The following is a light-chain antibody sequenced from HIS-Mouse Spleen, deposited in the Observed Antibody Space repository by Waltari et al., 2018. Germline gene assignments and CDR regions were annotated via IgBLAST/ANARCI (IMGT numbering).Light chain of an antibody. CDR1: QIVLYSSNNKNY. CDR3: QQYYSTPRT. CDR2: WGS. V-gene: IGKV4-1*01. Sequence: DIVMTQSPDSLAVSLGERATINCKSSQIVLYSSNNKNYLAWYQQKPGQPPKLLIYWGSTRESGVPDRFSGSGSGTDFTLTISSLQAEDVAVYYCQQYYSTPRTFGQGTKVEIK. J-gene: IGKJ1*01.